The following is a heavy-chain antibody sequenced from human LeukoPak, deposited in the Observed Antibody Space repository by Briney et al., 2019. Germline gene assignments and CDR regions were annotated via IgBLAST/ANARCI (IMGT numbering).Heavy chain of an antibody. D-gene: IGHD2-21*02. CDR1: GGSITSSKW. CDR3: ARQVTTLWYFDL. V-gene: IGHV4-4*02. CDR2: ISHTGSI. Sequence: SETLSLTCAVSGGSITSSKWWSWVRQPPGKGLEWIGEISHTGSINYNPSLKSRVTMSVDKSKNQFSPNLTSVTAADTAVYSCARQVTTLWYFDLWGRGTLVTVSS. J-gene: IGHJ2*01.